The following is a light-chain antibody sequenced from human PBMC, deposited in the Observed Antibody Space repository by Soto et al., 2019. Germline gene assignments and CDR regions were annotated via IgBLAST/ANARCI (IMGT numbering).Light chain of an antibody. CDR3: AAWDDSLNGRV. J-gene: IGLJ3*02. Sequence: QAMVTQPPSVSEAPRQRVTISCSGSSSNIGNNAVNWYQQLPGKAPKLLIYYDDLLPSGVSDRFSGSKSGTSASLAISGLQSEDEADYYCAAWDDSLNGRVFGGGTKLTVL. V-gene: IGLV1-36*01. CDR2: YDD. CDR1: SSNIGNNA.